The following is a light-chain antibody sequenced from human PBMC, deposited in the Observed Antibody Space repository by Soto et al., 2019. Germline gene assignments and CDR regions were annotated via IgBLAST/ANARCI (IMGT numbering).Light chain of an antibody. CDR3: QQYSNWPWT. J-gene: IGKJ1*01. CDR1: QSVNIH. V-gene: IGKV3D-15*01. Sequence: EIVMTQSPATLSVSPGERATLSCRASQSVNIHLAWYQQKPGQAPRLLIYGASARATGIPAKFSGSGSGTEFTLTISSLQSEDFAVYYCQQYSNWPWTFGQGTKVDIK. CDR2: GAS.